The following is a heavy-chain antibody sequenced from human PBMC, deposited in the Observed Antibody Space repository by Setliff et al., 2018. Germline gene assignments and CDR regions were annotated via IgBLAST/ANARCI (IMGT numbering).Heavy chain of an antibody. V-gene: IGHV3-48*03. CDR2: ISGSGSTI. CDR3: ACPDILAGLYDY. CDR1: VFSFSTYE. Sequence: GGSLRLSCAASVFSFSTYEMNWVRQAPGKGLEWVSYISGSGSTIYYADSVKGRFTISRDNAKNSLYLQMNSLRAEDTAVYYCACPDILAGLYDYWGQGTLVTVSS. J-gene: IGHJ4*02. D-gene: IGHD3-9*01.